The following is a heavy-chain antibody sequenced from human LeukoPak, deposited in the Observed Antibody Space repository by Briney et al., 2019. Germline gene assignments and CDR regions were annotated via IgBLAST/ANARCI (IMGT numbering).Heavy chain of an antibody. CDR1: GGSISSSRYY. CDR3: ARHSLFDPYCGGDCYYNWFDP. D-gene: IGHD2-21*02. J-gene: IGHJ5*02. Sequence: SETLSLTCTVSGGSISSSRYYWGWIRQPPGKGLEWIGSIYYSGSTYYNPSLKSRVTISVDTSKNQFSLKLSSVAAADTAVYYCARHSLFDPYCGGDCYYNWFDPWGQGTLVTVSS. CDR2: IYYSGST. V-gene: IGHV4-39*01.